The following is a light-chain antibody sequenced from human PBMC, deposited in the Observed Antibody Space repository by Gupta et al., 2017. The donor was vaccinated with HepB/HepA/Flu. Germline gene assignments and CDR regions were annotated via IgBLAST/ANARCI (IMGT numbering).Light chain of an antibody. CDR1: SSDVGGYNY. CDR2: DVS. J-gene: IGLJ2*01. CDR3: SSYTSSSTYGV. V-gene: IGLV2-14*03. Sequence: SALTHPASVSVSPGQPITISCTGTSSDVGGYNYVSWYQQHPGKAPKLMIDDVSNRPAGVSNRCSGSKSGNTAYLTISGLQAEEEDDYYCSSYTSSSTYGVFGGGTKLTVL.